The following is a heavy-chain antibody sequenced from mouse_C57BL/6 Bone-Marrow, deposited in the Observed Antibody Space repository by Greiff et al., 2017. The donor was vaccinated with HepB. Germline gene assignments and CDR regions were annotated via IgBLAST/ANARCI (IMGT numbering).Heavy chain of an antibody. J-gene: IGHJ1*03. D-gene: IGHD6-1*01. V-gene: IGHV1-76*01. CDR3: TSCIYWYFDV. CDR1: GYTFTDYY. Sequence: VHLVESGAELVRPGASVKLSCKASGYTFTDYYINWVKQRPGQGLEWIARIYPGSGNTYYNEKFKGKATLTAEKSSSTAYMELSSLTNEDSAVYYCTSCIYWYFDVWGTGTTVTVSS. CDR2: IYPGSGNT.